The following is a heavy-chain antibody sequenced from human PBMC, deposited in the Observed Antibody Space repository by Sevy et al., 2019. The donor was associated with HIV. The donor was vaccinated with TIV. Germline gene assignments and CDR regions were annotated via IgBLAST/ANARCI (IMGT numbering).Heavy chain of an antibody. Sequence: GGSLRLSCAASGFTFSSYAMHWVRQAPGKGLEWVAVISYDGSNKYYADSVKGRFTISRDNSKNTLYLQMNSLRAEDTAVYYCARSGIDELGCSSTSCHYYYWFDPWGQGTLVTVSS. CDR3: ARSGIDELGCSSTSCHYYYWFDP. CDR2: ISYDGSNK. V-gene: IGHV3-30-3*01. J-gene: IGHJ5*02. D-gene: IGHD2-2*01. CDR1: GFTFSSYA.